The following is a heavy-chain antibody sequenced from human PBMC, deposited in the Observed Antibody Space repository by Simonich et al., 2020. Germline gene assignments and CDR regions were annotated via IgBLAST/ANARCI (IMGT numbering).Heavy chain of an antibody. V-gene: IGHV3-21*01. Sequence: EVQLVESGGGLVKPGGSLRLSCAASGFTFSSYSMNWVRQAPGKGLGWGSYISSSSSYIDYADSVKGRFTISRDNAKNSLYLQMNSLRAEDTAVYYCAREIEAGNAFDIWGQGTMVTVSS. J-gene: IGHJ3*02. CDR3: AREIEAGNAFDI. CDR1: GFTFSSYS. CDR2: ISSSSSYI.